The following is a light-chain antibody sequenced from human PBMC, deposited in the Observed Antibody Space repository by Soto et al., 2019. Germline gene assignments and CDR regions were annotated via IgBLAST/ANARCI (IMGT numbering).Light chain of an antibody. J-gene: IGKJ2*01. V-gene: IGKV2-28*01. Sequence: DIVMTQSPLSLPVTPGEPASFSCRSSQSLLHINGYNYLDWYLQKPGQSPQLLIYLGSNRASGVPDRFGGSGSGTDFTLKISRVEAEDVGVYYCMQALQTPRTFGQGTKLEIK. CDR3: MQALQTPRT. CDR2: LGS. CDR1: QSLLHINGYNY.